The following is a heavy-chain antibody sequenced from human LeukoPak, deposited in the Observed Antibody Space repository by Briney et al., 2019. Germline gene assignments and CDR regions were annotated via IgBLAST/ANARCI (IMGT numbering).Heavy chain of an antibody. Sequence: ASVKVSCKVSGYTLTELSMHWVRQAPGKGLEWMGGFDPEDGETIYAQKFQGWVTMTRDTSISTAYMELSRLRSDDTAVYYCARGEKTNYCSSTSCTGDAFDIWGQGTMVTVSS. D-gene: IGHD2-2*01. CDR2: FDPEDGET. V-gene: IGHV1-24*01. J-gene: IGHJ3*02. CDR1: GYTLTELS. CDR3: ARGEKTNYCSSTSCTGDAFDI.